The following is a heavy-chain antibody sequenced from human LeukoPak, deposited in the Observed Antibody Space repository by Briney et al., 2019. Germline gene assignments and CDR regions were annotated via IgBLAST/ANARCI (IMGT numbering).Heavy chain of an antibody. Sequence: GGSLRLSCTASGVIDSSNYMSWARQAPGKGLECVALISYDGSNKYYPDSVKGRFTISSDDSKNTLYLQMNSLRAEDTAVYYCARDPHSSGYYWDYFDYWGQGTLVTVSS. CDR2: ISYDGSNK. CDR3: ARDPHSSGYYWDYFDY. V-gene: IGHV3-30-3*01. D-gene: IGHD3-22*01. J-gene: IGHJ4*02. CDR1: GVIDSSNY.